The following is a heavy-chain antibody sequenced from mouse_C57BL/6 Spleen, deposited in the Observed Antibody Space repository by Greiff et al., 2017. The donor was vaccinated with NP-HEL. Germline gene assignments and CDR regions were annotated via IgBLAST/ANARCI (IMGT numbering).Heavy chain of an antibody. J-gene: IGHJ4*01. D-gene: IGHD2-4*01. Sequence: VQLQESGAELVRPGASVKLSCTASGFNIKDDYMHWVKQRPEQGLEWIGWIDPENGDTEYASKFQGKATITADTSSNTAYLQLSSLTSEYTAVYYCTVYYDYDVDAMDYWGQGTSVTVSS. CDR1: GFNIKDDY. CDR2: IDPENGDT. V-gene: IGHV14-4*01. CDR3: TVYYDYDVDAMDY.